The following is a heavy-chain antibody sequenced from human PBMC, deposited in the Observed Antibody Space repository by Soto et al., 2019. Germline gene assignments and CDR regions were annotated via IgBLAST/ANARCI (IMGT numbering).Heavy chain of an antibody. Sequence: GGSLRLSCAASGFTFSDYYMSWIRQAPGKGLEWVSYISSSSSYTNYADSVKGRFTISRDNAKNSLYLQMNSLRAEDTAVYYCASAIAAAGPYFDYWGQGTLVTVSS. D-gene: IGHD6-13*01. CDR3: ASAIAAAGPYFDY. J-gene: IGHJ4*02. CDR1: GFTFSDYY. CDR2: ISSSSSYT. V-gene: IGHV3-11*06.